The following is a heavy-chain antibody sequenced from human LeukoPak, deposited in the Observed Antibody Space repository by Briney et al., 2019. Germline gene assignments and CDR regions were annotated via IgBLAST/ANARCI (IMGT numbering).Heavy chain of an antibody. V-gene: IGHV5-51*01. CDR3: ARRYQLLGDFDY. J-gene: IGHJ4*02. Sequence: GESMKIFCKGSGYSFTSYWIGWVRKMPGTGLEWMGIIYPGDSDTRYSPSFQGQVTISADKSISTAYLQWSSLKASDTAMYYCARRYQLLGDFDYWGQGTLVTVPS. CDR1: GYSFTSYW. CDR2: IYPGDSDT. D-gene: IGHD2-2*01.